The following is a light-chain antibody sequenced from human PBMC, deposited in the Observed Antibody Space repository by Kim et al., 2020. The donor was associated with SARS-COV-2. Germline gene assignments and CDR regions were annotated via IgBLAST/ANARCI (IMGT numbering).Light chain of an antibody. CDR3: QHYGSPPYT. Sequence: LSPGESATLPCRASQSVISNYLAWYQQKPGQAPRLLIYATSSRATGIPDRFSGSGSGTEFTLTISRLDPEDFAVYYCQHYGSPPYTFGQGTKLEI. J-gene: IGKJ2*01. V-gene: IGKV3-20*01. CDR2: ATS. CDR1: QSVISNY.